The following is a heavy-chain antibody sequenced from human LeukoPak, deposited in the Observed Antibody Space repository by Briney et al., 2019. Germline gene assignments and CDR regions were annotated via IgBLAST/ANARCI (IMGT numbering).Heavy chain of an antibody. J-gene: IGHJ3*02. CDR2: IYYSGST. D-gene: IGHD2-2*01. V-gene: IGHV4-30-4*08. CDR1: GGSISSGDYY. Sequence: PSQTLSLTCTVSGGSISSGDYYWSWIRQPPGKGLEWIGYIYYSGSTYYNPSLKSRVTISVDTSKNQFSLMLSSVTAADTAVYYCARDSSTSYQDAFDIWGQGTMVTVSS. CDR3: ARDSSTSYQDAFDI.